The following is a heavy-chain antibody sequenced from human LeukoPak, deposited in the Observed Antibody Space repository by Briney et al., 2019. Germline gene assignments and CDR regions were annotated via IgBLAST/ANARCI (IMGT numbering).Heavy chain of an antibody. D-gene: IGHD1-26*01. Sequence: GGSLRLSCAASGFTFSSYGMHWVRQAPGKGLEWVAVIWYDGSNKYYADSVKGRFTISRDNSKNTVYLQMNRLRAEDTAVYYCAREASGSYFHHWGQGTLVTVSS. J-gene: IGHJ1*01. V-gene: IGHV3-33*01. CDR3: AREASGSYFHH. CDR2: IWYDGSNK. CDR1: GFTFSSYG.